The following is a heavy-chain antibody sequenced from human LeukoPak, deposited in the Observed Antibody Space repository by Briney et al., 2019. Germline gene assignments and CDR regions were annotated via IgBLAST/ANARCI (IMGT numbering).Heavy chain of an antibody. V-gene: IGHV3-74*01. CDR1: GFTFSSYW. Sequence: GGSLRLSCAASGFTFSSYWMHWVRQAPGKGLVWVSRINSDGSSIGYADSVKGRFTISRDNAKNTLYLQMNSLRAEDTAVYYCARVGGVAGRAIDYWGQGTLVTVSS. J-gene: IGHJ4*02. D-gene: IGHD3-3*01. CDR3: ARVGGVAGRAIDY. CDR2: INSDGSSI.